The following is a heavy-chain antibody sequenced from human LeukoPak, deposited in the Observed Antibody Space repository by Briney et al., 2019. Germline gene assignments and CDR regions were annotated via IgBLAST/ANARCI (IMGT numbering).Heavy chain of an antibody. CDR1: GGSISSYY. Sequence: SETLSLTCTVSGGSISSYYWSWIRQPPGKGLEWIGYMYHSGSTHHNPSLKSRVTIAIDTSKNQFSLKLNSVTAADTAVYYCARAIVGSYYFDYWGEGTRVPFSS. J-gene: IGHJ4*02. CDR3: ARAIVGSYYFDY. D-gene: IGHD1-26*01. CDR2: MYHSGST. V-gene: IGHV4-59*01.